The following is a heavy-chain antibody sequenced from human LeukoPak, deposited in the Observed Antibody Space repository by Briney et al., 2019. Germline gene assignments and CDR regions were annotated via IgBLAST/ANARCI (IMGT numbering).Heavy chain of an antibody. J-gene: IGHJ4*02. Sequence: SETLSLTCTVSGGSISSYHWSWIRQPAGKGLEWIGRIYTSGSTNYNPSLKSRVTMSVDTSKNQFSLKLSSVTAADTAVYYCARVNSSSWYGLSYFDYWGQGTLVTVSS. CDR1: GGSISSYH. CDR2: IYTSGST. V-gene: IGHV4-4*07. CDR3: ARVNSSSWYGLSYFDY. D-gene: IGHD6-13*01.